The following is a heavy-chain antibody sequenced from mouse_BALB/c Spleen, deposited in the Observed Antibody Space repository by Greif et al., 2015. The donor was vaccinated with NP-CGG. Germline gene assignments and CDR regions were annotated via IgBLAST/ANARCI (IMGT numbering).Heavy chain of an antibody. Sequence: VQLVESGAELAKPGASVKMSCKAPGYTFTSYWMHWEKKRPGRGLEWIGYINPSTGYTEYNQKFKDKATLTADKSSSTAYMQLSSLTSEDSAVYYCASYYGSSYAMDYWGQGTSVTVSS. CDR2: INPSTGYT. J-gene: IGHJ4*01. V-gene: IGHV1-7*01. CDR1: GYTFTSYW. D-gene: IGHD1-1*01. CDR3: ASYYGSSYAMDY.